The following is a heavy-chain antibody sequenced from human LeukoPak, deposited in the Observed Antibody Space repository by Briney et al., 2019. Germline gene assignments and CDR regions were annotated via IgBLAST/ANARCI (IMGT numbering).Heavy chain of an antibody. J-gene: IGHJ4*02. CDR2: ISGSGDST. CDR1: GFTFSSYD. Sequence: GSLRLSCEASGFTFSSYDMSWVRQAPGKGLEWVSVISGSGDSTYYADSVEGRCTISRDNSKDALYLQMNSLRAEDTAVDYCARVGSSGYDNDYWGQGTLVTVSS. D-gene: IGHD5-12*01. V-gene: IGHV3-23*01. CDR3: ARVGSSGYDNDY.